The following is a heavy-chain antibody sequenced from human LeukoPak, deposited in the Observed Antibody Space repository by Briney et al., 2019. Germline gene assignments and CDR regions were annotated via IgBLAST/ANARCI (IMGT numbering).Heavy chain of an antibody. CDR1: GYTFTGYY. Sequence: GASVKVSCKASGYTFTGYYMHWVRQAPGQGLEWMGWINPNSGGTNYAQKFQGRVTMTRDTSISTAYMELSRLRSDDTAVYYCAKVTKVVVKDAFDIWGQGTMVTVSS. V-gene: IGHV1-2*02. J-gene: IGHJ3*02. CDR2: INPNSGGT. D-gene: IGHD2-2*01. CDR3: AKVTKVVVKDAFDI.